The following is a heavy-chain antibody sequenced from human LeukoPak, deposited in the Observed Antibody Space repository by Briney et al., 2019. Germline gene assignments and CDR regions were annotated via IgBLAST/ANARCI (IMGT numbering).Heavy chain of an antibody. Sequence: PSETLSLTCTVSGGSISSYDWSWIRQPPGKGLEWIGYLYYRGDTNYNPSLKSRVTISIDTSKNQFSLKLISVTAADSAVYYCARRYCSGGSCYPDYWGQGTLVTVSS. D-gene: IGHD2-15*01. V-gene: IGHV4-59*08. CDR3: ARRYCSGGSCYPDY. CDR2: LYYRGDT. J-gene: IGHJ4*02. CDR1: GGSISSYD.